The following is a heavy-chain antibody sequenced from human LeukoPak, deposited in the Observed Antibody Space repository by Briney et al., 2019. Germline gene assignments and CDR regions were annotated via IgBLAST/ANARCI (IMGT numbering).Heavy chain of an antibody. D-gene: IGHD3-22*01. J-gene: IGHJ4*02. CDR2: IGGCVGST. V-gene: IGHV3-23*01. Sequence: GGCLSLSCAASGFTFSTYAVNWVREAAGQGLKWVSTIGGCVGSTYYADTVKGRFTISRDNSKNTLYLQMSSLRAEDTAVYYCAKDRGRYYDSSGYYWGYYFDSWGQGILVTVST. CDR3: AKDRGRYYDSSGYYWGYYFDS. CDR1: GFTFSTYA.